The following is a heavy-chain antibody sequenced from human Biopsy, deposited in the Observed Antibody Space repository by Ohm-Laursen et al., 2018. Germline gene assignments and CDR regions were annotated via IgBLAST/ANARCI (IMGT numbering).Heavy chain of an antibody. J-gene: IGHJ4*02. V-gene: IGHV4-59*01. CDR1: GDSISSYY. CDR2: ISYTGYT. CDR3: ARGSNDFGGLYFTR. D-gene: IGHD4-23*01. Sequence: TLSLTCTVSGDSISSYYWSWIRQPPGKGLEWIGHISYTGYTSYNASLKSRVTISVDTSRNHFSLRLSSLTAADTAVYYCARGSNDFGGLYFTRWGQGTLLTVSS.